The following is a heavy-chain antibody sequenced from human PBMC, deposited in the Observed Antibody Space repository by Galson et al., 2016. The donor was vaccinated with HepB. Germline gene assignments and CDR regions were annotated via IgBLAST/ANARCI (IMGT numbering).Heavy chain of an antibody. CDR3: AREVGGGMDV. CDR2: IKPDNGGT. CDR1: GFTFPDYY. J-gene: IGHJ6*02. V-gene: IGHV1-2*04. Sequence: SCKASGFTFPDYYIHWVRQAPGQGLEWMGWIKPDNGGTPYTQKFQGWVTMTRDTSISTAFMELMTLKSDDTAVYYCAREVGGGMDVWGLVTTVTVSS.